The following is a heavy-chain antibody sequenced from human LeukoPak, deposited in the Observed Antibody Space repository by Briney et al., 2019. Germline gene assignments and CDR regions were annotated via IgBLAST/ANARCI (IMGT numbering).Heavy chain of an antibody. J-gene: IGHJ4*02. CDR2: ISGSGVST. V-gene: IGHV3-23*01. CDR1: GFTFSSYG. D-gene: IGHD3-10*01. CDR3: ASFRGVGWDFVY. Sequence: GGSLRLSCAASGFTFSSYGMSWVRQAPGKGLEWVSGISGSGVSTYYADSVKGRFTISRDNSKNTLYLQINSLRAEDTAVYYCASFRGVGWDFVYWGQGTLVTVSS.